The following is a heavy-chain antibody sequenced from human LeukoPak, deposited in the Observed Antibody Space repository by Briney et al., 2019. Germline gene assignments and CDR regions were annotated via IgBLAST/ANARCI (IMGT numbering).Heavy chain of an antibody. CDR3: GRERVSAYDY. CDR2: IKPDGNEQ. J-gene: IGHJ4*02. CDR1: GFIFSDYW. V-gene: IGHV3-7*01. Sequence: PGGSLRLSCAASGFIFSDYWMSWVRLAPGKEPQWVASIKPDGNEQYYVDSVRGRFVISRDNSRDSLFLQMYGLRDDDTAVYYCGRERVSAYDYWGQGSLVTVTS.